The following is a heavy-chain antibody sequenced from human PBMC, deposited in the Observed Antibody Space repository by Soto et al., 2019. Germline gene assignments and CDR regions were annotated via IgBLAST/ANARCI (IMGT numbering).Heavy chain of an antibody. Sequence: EVQLVESEGGLVQRGGALRLYCAASGFTFNNYWMHWFSQAPGKRLVWGAHIQNDGSRTTYANSVKGRFTISRDNAKNKIYLQMNSLRAEDTAVYYCARGDLGGFDLWGQGTTVTVSS. J-gene: IGHJ3*01. CDR3: ARGDLGGFDL. CDR1: GFTFNNYW. V-gene: IGHV3-74*01. D-gene: IGHD2-21*02. CDR2: IQNDGSRT.